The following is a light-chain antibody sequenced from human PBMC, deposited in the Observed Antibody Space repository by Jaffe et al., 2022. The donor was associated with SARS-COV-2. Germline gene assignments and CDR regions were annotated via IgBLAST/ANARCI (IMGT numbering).Light chain of an antibody. CDR3: SSYTSSTTPYVL. Sequence: QSALTQPASVSGSPGQSTTISCTGSSSDIGGYNYVSWYQQHPGKAPKLMIYDVSNRPSGVSNRFSGSKSGNTASLTISGLQTEDEADYYCSSYTSSTTPYVLFGGGTKLTVL. CDR2: DVS. J-gene: IGLJ2*01. V-gene: IGLV2-14*03. CDR1: SSDIGGYNY.